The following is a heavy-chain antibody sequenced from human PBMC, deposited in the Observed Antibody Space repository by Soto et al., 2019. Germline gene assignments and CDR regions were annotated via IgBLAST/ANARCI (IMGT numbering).Heavy chain of an antibody. D-gene: IGHD3-10*01. CDR1: GFTFSSYD. CDR3: ARSRVGELPYYKRGMDV. Sequence: EVQLVESGGGLVQPGGSLRLSCAASGFTFSSYDMHWVRQATGKGLXXXSXIGTSVDTYYPGSVKCLFTISRENAKNSLYLQMNSLRAGDTAVYYCARSRVGELPYYKRGMDVWGQGTTVTVSS. CDR2: IGTSVDT. V-gene: IGHV3-13*01. J-gene: IGHJ6*02.